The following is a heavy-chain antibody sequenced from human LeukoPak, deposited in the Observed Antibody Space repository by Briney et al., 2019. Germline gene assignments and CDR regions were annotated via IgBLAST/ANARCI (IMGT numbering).Heavy chain of an antibody. Sequence: PAEPLSLTCTLSSGFICIGDSYWSWIRQPPGKGLERNRNIYYRESICYNPCLNSRVTISVDTSKHQFALKLGSVTAADSGVYYCARVAAAENWFDPWGQGTLVTVSS. D-gene: IGHD6-13*01. CDR1: SGFICIGDSY. V-gene: IGHV4-30-4*01. CDR2: IYYRESI. J-gene: IGHJ5*02. CDR3: ARVAAAENWFDP.